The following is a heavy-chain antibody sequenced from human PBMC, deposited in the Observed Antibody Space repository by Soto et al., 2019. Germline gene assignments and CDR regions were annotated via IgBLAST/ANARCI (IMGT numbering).Heavy chain of an antibody. CDR1: GGSISSSSYY. J-gene: IGHJ5*02. D-gene: IGHD2-21*02. Sequence: PSETLSLTCTVSGGSISSSSYYWGWIRQPPGKGLEWIGSIYYSGSTYYNPSLKSRVTISVDTSKNQFSLKLSSVTAADTAVYYWARTYCGGDCPHPAWFDPWGQGTVVT. V-gene: IGHV4-39*01. CDR3: ARTYCGGDCPHPAWFDP. CDR2: IYYSGST.